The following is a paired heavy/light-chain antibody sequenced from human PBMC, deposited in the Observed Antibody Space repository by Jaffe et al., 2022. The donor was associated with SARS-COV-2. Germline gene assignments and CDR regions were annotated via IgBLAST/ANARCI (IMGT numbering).Heavy chain of an antibody. V-gene: IGHV3-48*02. CDR3: ARDRLGYSSSWYFDY. J-gene: IGHJ4*02. D-gene: IGHD6-13*01. CDR2: ISSSGSGSSI. CDR1: GFTFSSYS. Sequence: DVQLVESGGALVQPGGSLRVSCVASGFTFSSYSMNWVRQSPGKGLEWISYISSSGSGSSIYYADSVKGRFTISRDNAKNSLYLQMNSLRDEDTAVYYCARDRLGYSSSWYFDYWGQGTLVTVSS.
Light chain of an antibody. CDR1: QSISTY. J-gene: IGKJ4*01. CDR3: QQSNLPPYT. V-gene: IGKV1-39*01. Sequence: DIQMTQSPSSLSASVGDRVTITCRASQSISTYLNWYQQKPGKAPKLLIYAASTLQTGVPSRFSGSGSGTDFTLTISSLQPEDFATFYCQQSNLPPYTFGGGTRLEMK. CDR2: AAS.